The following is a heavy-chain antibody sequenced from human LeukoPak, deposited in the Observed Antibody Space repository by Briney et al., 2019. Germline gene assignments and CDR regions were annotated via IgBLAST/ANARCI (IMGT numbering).Heavy chain of an antibody. J-gene: IGHJ4*02. Sequence: GEPLRLSCAASGFTLSIYPMSCVRQAPGKGMEWDSAIGGSGSRTYYANSVKGRFTISRDNSKNTLYLQMSSLRADDTAVYYCAKGSAAVRPYYFGYWGQGTLVTVSS. CDR1: GFTLSIYP. D-gene: IGHD6-13*01. CDR3: AKGSAAVRPYYFGY. CDR2: IGGSGSRT. V-gene: IGHV3-23*01.